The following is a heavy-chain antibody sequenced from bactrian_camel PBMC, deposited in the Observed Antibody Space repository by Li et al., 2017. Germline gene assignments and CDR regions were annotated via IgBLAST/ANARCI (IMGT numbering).Heavy chain of an antibody. V-gene: IGHV3S1*01. J-gene: IGHJ4*01. CDR1: GFVYTGYC. CDR2: IDSASASK. CDR3: AADVSGSCGSDYDVPGWY. Sequence: HVQLVESGGGSVQAGGSLRLSCERSGFVYTGYCISWFRQAPGKEREGVAVIDSASASKNYAASVKGRFTISQDNAKKSLSLQMTRLKPEDSAMYYCAADVSGSCGSDYDVPGWYWGQGTQVTVS. D-gene: IGHD2*01.